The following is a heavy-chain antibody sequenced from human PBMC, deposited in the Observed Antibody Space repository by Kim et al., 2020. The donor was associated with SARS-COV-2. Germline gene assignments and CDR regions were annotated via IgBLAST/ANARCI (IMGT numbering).Heavy chain of an antibody. J-gene: IGHJ3*01. CDR2: INPNSGGT. CDR3: VCGYYRPTPPGTFDV. D-gene: IGHD3-22*01. Sequence: ASVKVSCKASGYTFTGYYMHWVRQAPGHGLEWMGRINPNSGGTNYAQKFQGRVTMTRDTSISTAYMELSSLRSDDTAVYYCVCGYYRPTPPGTFDVWGQGKMVTVSS. CDR1: GYTFTGYY. V-gene: IGHV1-2*06.